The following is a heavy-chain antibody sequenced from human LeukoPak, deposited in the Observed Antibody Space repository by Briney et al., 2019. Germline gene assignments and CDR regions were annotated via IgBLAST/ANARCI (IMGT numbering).Heavy chain of an antibody. J-gene: IGHJ4*02. CDR1: GDSISSSSYY. V-gene: IGHV4-39*07. CDR2: ISYGDNV. CDR3: ASRRLRRYDYVWGSYRAQGGYFDY. Sequence: SETLSLTCTVSGDSISSSSYYWGWIRQSPGKGLEWIATISYGDNVYYNPSLKSRVTISVDTSKNQFSLKLSSVTAADTAVYYCASRRLRRYDYVWGSYRAQGGYFDYWGQGTLVTVSS. D-gene: IGHD3-16*02.